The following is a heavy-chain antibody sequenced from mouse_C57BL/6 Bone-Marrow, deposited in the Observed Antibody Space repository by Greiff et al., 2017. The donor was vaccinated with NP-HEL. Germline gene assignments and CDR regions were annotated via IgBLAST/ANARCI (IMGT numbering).Heavy chain of an antibody. D-gene: IGHD1-1*01. CDR1: GYTFTSYC. CDR2: IDPSDSYT. V-gene: IGHV1-69*01. J-gene: IGHJ3*01. CDR3: AREDYYGSSYTWFAY. Sequence: QVQLQQSVAELVMPGASVKLSCKASGYTFTSYCMHWVKQRPGQGLEWIGEIDPSDSYTNYNQKFKGKSTLTVDKSSTTAYMQLSSLTSEDSAVYYCAREDYYGSSYTWFAYWGQGTLITVSA.